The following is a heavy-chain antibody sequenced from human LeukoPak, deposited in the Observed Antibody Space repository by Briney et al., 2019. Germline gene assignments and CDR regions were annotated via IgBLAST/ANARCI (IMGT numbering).Heavy chain of an antibody. J-gene: IGHJ4*02. D-gene: IGHD1-26*01. CDR3: AKDITYSGSYFDY. CDR1: GFTFDDYA. CDR2: ISWNSGSI. Sequence: PGGSLRLSCAASGFTFDDYAMHWVRQAPGKGLEWVSGISWNSGSIGYADSVKGRFTISRDNAKNSLYLQMNSLRAEDTALYYCAKDITYSGSYFDYWGQGTLVTASS. V-gene: IGHV3-9*01.